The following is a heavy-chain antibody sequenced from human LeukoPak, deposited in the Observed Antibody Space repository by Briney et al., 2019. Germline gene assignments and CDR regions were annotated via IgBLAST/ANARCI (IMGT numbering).Heavy chain of an antibody. CDR3: VREDLGVDY. CDR2: LYVNENR. Sequence: PGGSLKLSCAVSGPIVSTNYMSWVRQAPGKGLEWISILYVNENRYYADSVKGRFIISRDTSKNTLYLQMNSLRAEDTAMYYCVREDLGVDYWGQGTLVTVSS. CDR1: GPIVSTNY. J-gene: IGHJ4*02. D-gene: IGHD1-26*01. V-gene: IGHV3-53*01.